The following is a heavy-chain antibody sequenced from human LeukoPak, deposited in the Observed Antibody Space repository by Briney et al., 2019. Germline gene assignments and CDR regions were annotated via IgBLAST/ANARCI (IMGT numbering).Heavy chain of an antibody. CDR2: ISYDGSNK. Sequence: GGSLRLSCAASGFTFSSYAMHWVRQAPGKGLEWVAVISYDGSNKYYADSVKGRFTISRGNSKNTLYLQMNSLRAEDTAVYYCARDPGGSSVFYWGQGTLVTVSS. J-gene: IGHJ4*02. V-gene: IGHV3-30-3*01. D-gene: IGHD1-26*01. CDR3: ARDPGGSSVFY. CDR1: GFTFSSYA.